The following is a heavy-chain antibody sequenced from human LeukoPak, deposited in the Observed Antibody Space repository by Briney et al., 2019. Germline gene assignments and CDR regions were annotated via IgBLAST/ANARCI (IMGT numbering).Heavy chain of an antibody. CDR3: ARGRDRSKAGDL. J-gene: IGHJ5*02. CDR1: GVSCYDYY. Sequence: PSETLSLTCAVHGVSCYDYYCSWIRQPPGKGLEWIGEIHPHGIFYYNSSLVSRVTISIDTSKTQFSLRLPSVTAADTAFYYCARGRDRSKAGDLWGQGSLVTVSS. V-gene: IGHV4-34*01. D-gene: IGHD5-24*01. CDR2: IHPHGIF.